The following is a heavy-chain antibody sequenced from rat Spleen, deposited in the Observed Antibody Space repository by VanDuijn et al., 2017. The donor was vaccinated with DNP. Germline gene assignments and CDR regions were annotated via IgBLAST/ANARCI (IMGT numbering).Heavy chain of an antibody. V-gene: IGHV3-1*01. CDR2: INYSGST. J-gene: IGHJ1*01. CDR1: GFSITSNY. Sequence: EVQLQESGPGLVKPSQSLSLTCSVTGFSITSNYWAWIRKLTGNKMEWIGYINYSGSTGYNPSLKSRISITRDTSKNQFFLQLNSVTTEDTATYYCARHTNPWYWYFDFWGPGTMVTESS. D-gene: IGHD1-4*01. CDR3: ARHTNPWYWYFDF.